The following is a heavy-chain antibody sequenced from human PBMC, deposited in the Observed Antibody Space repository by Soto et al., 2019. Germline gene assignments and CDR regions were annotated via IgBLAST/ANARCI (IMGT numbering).Heavy chain of an antibody. J-gene: IGHJ4*02. CDR3: ARVHSMIVVVIEYYFDY. CDR2: INHSGST. CDR1: GGSFSGYY. D-gene: IGHD3-22*01. V-gene: IGHV4-34*01. Sequence: SETLSLTCAVYGGSFSGYYWSWIRQPPGKGLEWIGEINHSGSTNYNPSLKSRVTISVDTSKNQFSLKLSSVTAADTAVYYCARVHSMIVVVIEYYFDYWGQGTLVTVS.